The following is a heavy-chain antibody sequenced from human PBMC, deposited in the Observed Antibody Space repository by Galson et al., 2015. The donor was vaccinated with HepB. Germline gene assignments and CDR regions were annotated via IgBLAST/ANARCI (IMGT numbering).Heavy chain of an antibody. CDR3: AREALRGYTDSDFDY. Sequence: SVKVSCKASGFTFTSHYMHWVRQAPGQGLEWMGVINPSGVRATYAQKFQGRVTMTRDTSTSTVYMDLSSLTPEDTAVYFCAREALRGYTDSDFDYWGQGSLVTVSS. J-gene: IGHJ4*02. CDR2: INPSGVRA. V-gene: IGHV1-46*01. D-gene: IGHD5-12*01. CDR1: GFTFTSHY.